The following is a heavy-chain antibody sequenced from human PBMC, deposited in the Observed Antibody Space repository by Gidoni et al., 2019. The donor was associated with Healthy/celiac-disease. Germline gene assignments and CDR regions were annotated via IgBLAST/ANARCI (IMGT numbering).Heavy chain of an antibody. CDR2: IIPILGIA. D-gene: IGHD4-17*01. CDR1: GGTFSSYA. CDR3: VRGMDGEVFDI. J-gene: IGHJ3*02. Sequence: QVQLVQSGAEVKKPGSSVKVSCKASGGTFSSYAISWVRQAPGQGLEWMGRIIPILGIANYAQKFQGRVTITADKSTSTAYMELSSLRSEDTAVYYCVRGMDGEVFDIWGQGTMVTVSS. V-gene: IGHV1-69*04.